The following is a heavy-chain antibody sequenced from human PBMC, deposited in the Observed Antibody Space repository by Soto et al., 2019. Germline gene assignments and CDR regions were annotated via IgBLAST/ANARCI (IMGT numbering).Heavy chain of an antibody. CDR2: IKSKTDGGTT. CDR1: GFTFSNAW. CDR3: TTVEYHNFDY. V-gene: IGHV3-15*01. J-gene: IGHJ4*02. Sequence: PGGSLRLSCAASGFTFSNAWMSWVRQAPGKGLEWVGCIKSKTDGGTTDYAAPVKGRFTISRDDSKNTLYLQMNSLKTEDTAVYYCTTVEYHNFDYWGQGTLVTVSS. D-gene: IGHD6-6*01.